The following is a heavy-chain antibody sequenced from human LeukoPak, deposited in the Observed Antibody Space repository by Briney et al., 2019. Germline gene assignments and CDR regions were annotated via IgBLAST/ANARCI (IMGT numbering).Heavy chain of an antibody. D-gene: IGHD5-18*01. CDR1: GGSISNTNW. Sequence: SGTLSLTCGVSGGSISNTNWWTWVRQPPGNGLEWIGSIYYSGSTYYNPSLKSRVTISVDTSKNQFSLRLTSVTAADTAVYYCARQGRSYGSWGQGTLVTVSS. CDR2: IYYSGST. J-gene: IGHJ4*02. V-gene: IGHV4-4*02. CDR3: ARQGRSYGS.